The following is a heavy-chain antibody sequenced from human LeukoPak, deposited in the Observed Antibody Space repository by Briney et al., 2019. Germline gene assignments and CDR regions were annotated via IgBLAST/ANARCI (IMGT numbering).Heavy chain of an antibody. CDR2: IIPIFGTA. CDR1: GGTFSSYA. CDR3: AWKWDLTGYYSWFDP. V-gene: IGHV1-69*13. J-gene: IGHJ5*02. Sequence: GASVKVSCKASGGTFSSYAISWVRQAPGQGLEWMGGIIPIFGTANYAQKFQGRVTITADESTSTAYMELSSLRSEDTAVYYCAWKWDLTGYYSWFDPWGQGTLVTVSS. D-gene: IGHD3-9*01.